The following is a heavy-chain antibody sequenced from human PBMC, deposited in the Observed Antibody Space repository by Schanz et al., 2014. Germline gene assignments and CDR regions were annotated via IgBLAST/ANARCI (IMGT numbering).Heavy chain of an antibody. CDR2: IIPILGIA. D-gene: IGHD3-3*01. CDR3: ARQPGRITVSGVVSNWFDP. V-gene: IGHV1-69*02. Sequence: QVQLVQSGAEVKKPGSSVKVSCKASGGTFSTYTISWVRQAPGQGLEWMGRIIPILGIANYAQKFQGRVTITADKSTSTAYMELSSLRSEDTAVYYCARQPGRITVSGVVSNWFDPWGQGTLVTVSS. J-gene: IGHJ5*02. CDR1: GGTFSTYT.